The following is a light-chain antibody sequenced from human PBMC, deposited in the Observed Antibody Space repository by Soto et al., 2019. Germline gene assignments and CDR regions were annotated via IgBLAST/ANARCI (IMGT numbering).Light chain of an antibody. CDR2: RNN. Sequence: QSVLTQPPSASGTPGQGVTISCSGSTSNIGSNYVYWYQQLPGTAPKLLIYRNNQRPSGVPDRFSGSKSGTSASLAISGLRSDDEADYLCATWDDSLNGFYVFGPGTKV. CDR3: ATWDDSLNGFYV. J-gene: IGLJ1*01. V-gene: IGLV1-47*01. CDR1: TSNIGSNY.